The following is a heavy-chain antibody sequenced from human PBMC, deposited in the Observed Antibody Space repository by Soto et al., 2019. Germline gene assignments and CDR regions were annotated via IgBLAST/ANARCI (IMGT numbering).Heavy chain of an antibody. CDR3: ARDQPQYYYDSSGYFDY. V-gene: IGHV1-18*01. J-gene: IGHJ4*02. CDR1: GYTFTSYG. CDR2: ISAYNGNT. D-gene: IGHD3-22*01. Sequence: QVQLVQSGAEVKKPGASVKVSCKVSGYTFTSYGISWVRQAPGQGLEWMGWISAYNGNTNYAQKLQGRVTMTTDTSTSTAYMELRSLRSDDTAVYYCARDQPQYYYDSSGYFDYWGQGTLVTVSS.